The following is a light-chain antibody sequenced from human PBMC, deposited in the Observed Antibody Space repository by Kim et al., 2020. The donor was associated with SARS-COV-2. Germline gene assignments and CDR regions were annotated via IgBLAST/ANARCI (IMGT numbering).Light chain of an antibody. CDR3: SAWDDSLSGRV. Sequence: ELTQPPSASGTPGQRVTISCSGSSSSIGSNYVSWYQQLPGMAPKLLIYKNNQRPSGVPDRFSGSKSGTSASLAICGLQSEDEADYYCSAWDDSLSGRVFGGGTQLTVL. CDR2: KNN. J-gene: IGLJ3*02. CDR1: SSSIGSNY. V-gene: IGLV1-47*01.